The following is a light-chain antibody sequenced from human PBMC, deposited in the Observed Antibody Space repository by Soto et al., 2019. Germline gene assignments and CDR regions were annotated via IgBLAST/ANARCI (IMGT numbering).Light chain of an antibody. J-gene: IGKJ1*01. CDR3: QQYNSFSTWT. CDR1: QSISTW. CDR2: KAS. Sequence: DIQMTQSPSTLSASVGDRVTITCRASQSISTWLAWYQQKPGKAPNLLIYKASTLQSGVPSRFSGSGSGTEFTLTISSLQPDDFANYFCQQYNSFSTWTFGQGTKVEI. V-gene: IGKV1-5*03.